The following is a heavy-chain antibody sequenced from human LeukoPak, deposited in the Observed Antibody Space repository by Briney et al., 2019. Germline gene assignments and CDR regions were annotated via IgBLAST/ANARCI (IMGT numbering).Heavy chain of an antibody. CDR3: ARDRYSSGCLDY. J-gene: IGHJ4*02. CDR1: GFTFSDYY. D-gene: IGHD6-19*01. V-gene: IGHV3-11*04. Sequence: GGSLRLSCAASGFTFSDYYMSWIRRAPGKGLEWVSYISGGSSTIYYVDSVKGRFTISRDNAKNSLYLQMNSLRAEDTAVYYCARDRYSSGCLDYWGQGTLVTVSS. CDR2: ISGGSSTI.